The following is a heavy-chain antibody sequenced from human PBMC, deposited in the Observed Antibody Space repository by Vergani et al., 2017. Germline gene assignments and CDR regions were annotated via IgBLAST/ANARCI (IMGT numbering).Heavy chain of an antibody. CDR3: AKESTGAFDY. CDR1: GFTFDDYA. CDR2: ISWNSGSI. Sequence: EVQLVESGGGLVQPGRSLRLSCAASGFTFDDYAMHWVRQAPGKGLEWVSGISWNSGSIGYADSVKGRFTISRDNTKNSLYLKMNSLRAEDTALYYCAKESTGAFDYWGQGTLVTVSS. J-gene: IGHJ4*02. D-gene: IGHD7-27*01. V-gene: IGHV3-9*01.